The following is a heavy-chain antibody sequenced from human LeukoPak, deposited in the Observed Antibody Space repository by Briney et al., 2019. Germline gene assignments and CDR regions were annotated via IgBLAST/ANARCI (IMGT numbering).Heavy chain of an antibody. CDR1: GYTFTGYY. CDR2: INPNSGGT. Sequence: VASVKVSCKASGYTFTGYYMHWVRQAPGQGLEWMGWINPNSGGTNYAQKFQGRVTMTRDTSISTAYMELRSLRSDDTAVYYCARGLYEGLWGVRYFDWLLASPPIRGLLDPWGQGTLVTVSS. V-gene: IGHV1-2*02. CDR3: ARGLYEGLWGVRYFDWLLASPPIRGLLDP. D-gene: IGHD3-9*01. J-gene: IGHJ5*02.